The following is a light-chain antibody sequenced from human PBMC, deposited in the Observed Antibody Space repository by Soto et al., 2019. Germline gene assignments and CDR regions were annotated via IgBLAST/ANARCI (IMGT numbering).Light chain of an antibody. J-gene: IGKJ4*01. CDR2: GTS. Sequence: ELVLTQSPGTLSLSPGDRATLSCRASQSVSSTYLAWYQQRPGQAPRLLIYGTSTRATGIPARFSGSGSGTEFTLTISSLQSEDFAVYYCQQCDNWPLTFGGGTKVDIK. CDR3: QQCDNWPLT. V-gene: IGKV3-15*01. CDR1: QSVSST.